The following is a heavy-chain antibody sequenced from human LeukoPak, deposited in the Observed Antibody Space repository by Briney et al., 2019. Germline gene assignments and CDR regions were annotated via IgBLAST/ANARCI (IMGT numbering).Heavy chain of an antibody. V-gene: IGHV1-2*02. D-gene: IGHD3-16*02. J-gene: IGHJ3*02. Sequence: ASVKVSCKASGYTFTNYYIHWVRQAPGQGLEWMGWINSNRGGTNYAQKFQGRVTMTRDTSISTAYMELSRLRSDDTAVYYCATWSDRFDAFDIWGQGTMVTVSS. CDR1: GYTFTNYY. CDR3: ATWSDRFDAFDI. CDR2: INSNRGGT.